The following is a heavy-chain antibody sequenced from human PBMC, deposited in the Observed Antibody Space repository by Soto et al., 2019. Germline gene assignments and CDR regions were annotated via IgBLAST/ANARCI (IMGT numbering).Heavy chain of an antibody. CDR1: GGSFSGYY. D-gene: IGHD3-3*01. J-gene: IGHJ6*02. CDR3: ARQPPGGYDFWSGYHYGMDA. CDR2: INHSGST. V-gene: IGHV4-34*01. Sequence: SETLSLTCAVYGGSFSGYYWSWIRQPPGKGLEWIGEINHSGSTNYNPSLKSRVTISVDTSKNQFSLKLSSVTAADTAVYYCARQPPGGYDFWSGYHYGMDAWGQGTTVTVSS.